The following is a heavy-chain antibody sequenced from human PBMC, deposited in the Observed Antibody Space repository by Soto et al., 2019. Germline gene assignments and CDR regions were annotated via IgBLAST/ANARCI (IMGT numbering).Heavy chain of an antibody. J-gene: IGHJ4*02. V-gene: IGHV3-33*01. D-gene: IGHD2-21*01. CDR3: ARADCGGQCPCDY. CDR1: GFTFREYG. Sequence: PGGSLRLSCAASGFTFREYGLHWVRQAAGKGLEWVAGIWYDGSIKTYEESVKGRFSISRDNAKNMLYLEMISLRAEDTAVYYCARADCGGQCPCDYWGEGTLVTVSS. CDR2: IWYDGSIK.